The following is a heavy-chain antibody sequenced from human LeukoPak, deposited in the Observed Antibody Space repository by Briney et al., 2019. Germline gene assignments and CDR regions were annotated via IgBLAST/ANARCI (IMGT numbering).Heavy chain of an antibody. CDR1: GGSISSRYYY. J-gene: IGHJ3*02. CDR3: ARGFDYGGSPFPHDSFDI. CDR2: IYYSGST. V-gene: IGHV4-30-4*08. Sequence: SQTPSLTCSVSGGSISSRYYYWTWVRQPPGKGLEWIGYIYYSGSTYYNPSLKSRLIMSMDTSKNQFSLSLTSVTAADTAVYFCARGFDYGGSPFPHDSFDIWGQGTMVTVSS. D-gene: IGHD4-23*01.